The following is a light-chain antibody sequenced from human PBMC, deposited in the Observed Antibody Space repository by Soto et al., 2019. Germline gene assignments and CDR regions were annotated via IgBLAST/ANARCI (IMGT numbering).Light chain of an antibody. Sequence: DIQMIQSPSTLSASVGDRVTITCRASQSISSWLAWYQQKPGKAPKLLIYDASSLESGVPSRFSGSGSGTEFTLTISSLQPDDFATYYCQQYNSYRWTFGQGTKVDNK. CDR2: DAS. V-gene: IGKV1-5*01. CDR1: QSISSW. J-gene: IGKJ1*01. CDR3: QQYNSYRWT.